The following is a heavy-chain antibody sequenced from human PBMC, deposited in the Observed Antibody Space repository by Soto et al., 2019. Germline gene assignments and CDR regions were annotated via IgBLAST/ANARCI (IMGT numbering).Heavy chain of an antibody. Sequence: SQTLSLTCAISGDSVSSNSAAWNWIRQSPSRGLEGLGRTYYRSKWYNDYAVSVKSRITINPATSKNQFSLQLNSVTPEDTAVYYCARDVKYYDFWSGYYTAPCMAVWGQGTTVTVSS. CDR3: ARDVKYYDFWSGYYTAPCMAV. V-gene: IGHV6-1*01. CDR1: GDSVSSNSAA. CDR2: TYYRSKWYN. J-gene: IGHJ6*02. D-gene: IGHD3-3*01.